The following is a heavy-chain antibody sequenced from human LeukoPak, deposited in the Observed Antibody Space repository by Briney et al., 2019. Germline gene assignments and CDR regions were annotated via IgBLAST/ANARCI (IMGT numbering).Heavy chain of an antibody. CDR3: AKDGTRGIRFGKIPHYFDY. J-gene: IGHJ4*02. Sequence: GGSLRLSCAASGFTFSSYGMHWVRQAPGKGLEWAEFIRYDGSNKYFADSVKGRFTISRDSSMNTLYLQINSLRVDDTAVYYCAKDGTRGIRFGKIPHYFDYWGQGTLVTVSS. CDR2: IRYDGSNK. CDR1: GFTFSSYG. D-gene: IGHD3-10*01. V-gene: IGHV3-30*02.